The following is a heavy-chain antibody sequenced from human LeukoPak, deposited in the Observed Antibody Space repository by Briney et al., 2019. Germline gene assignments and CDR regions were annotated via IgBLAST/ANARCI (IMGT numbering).Heavy chain of an antibody. Sequence: TGGSLRLSCAASGFTFSDYYMSWIRQAPGKGLEWVSYISSSGNTIHYADSVKGRFTISRDNAKNSLYLQMNSLRAENTAVYYCARVLARTGTTFPRGFDYWGQGTLVTVSS. D-gene: IGHD1-1*01. V-gene: IGHV3-11*04. J-gene: IGHJ4*02. CDR3: ARVLARTGTTFPRGFDY. CDR1: GFTFSDYY. CDR2: ISSSGNTI.